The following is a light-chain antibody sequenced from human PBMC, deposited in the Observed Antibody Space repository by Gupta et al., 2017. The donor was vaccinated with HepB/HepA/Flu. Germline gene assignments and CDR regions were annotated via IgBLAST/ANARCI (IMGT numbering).Light chain of an antibody. CDR2: AAS. CDR1: QPIANF. CDR3: QQSDSTPFT. Sequence: DIQMTQSPSSLSASVGDRVTITCRSSQPIANFLNWYQQKPGKAPKILIYAASSFQSGVPSRFSGSGSGTDFTLTISSLQAEDFATYYCQQSDSTPFTFGPGTKVEIK. J-gene: IGKJ3*01. V-gene: IGKV1-39*01.